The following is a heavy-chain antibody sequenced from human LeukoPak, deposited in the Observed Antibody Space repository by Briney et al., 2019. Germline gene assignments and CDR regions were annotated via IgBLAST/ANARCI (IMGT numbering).Heavy chain of an antibody. V-gene: IGHV3-23*01. Sequence: GGSLRLSCAASGFTFSSYAMSWVRQAPGRGLEWVSAIGGSGSSTYYAGSVKGRFTISGDNSKNTLYLQMNSLRAEDTAVYYCAESDTSGPTAHDYWGQGTLVTVSS. D-gene: IGHD3-22*01. CDR1: GFTFSSYA. CDR3: AESDTSGPTAHDY. CDR2: IGGSGSST. J-gene: IGHJ4*02.